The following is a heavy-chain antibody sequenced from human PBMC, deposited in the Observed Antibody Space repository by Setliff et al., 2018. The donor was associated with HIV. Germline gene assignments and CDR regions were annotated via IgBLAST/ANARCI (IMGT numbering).Heavy chain of an antibody. J-gene: IGHJ6*02. CDR3: ARDLRDGFEEWFSTLDDGMDV. Sequence: ASVKVSCKTSGYIFIRYYIFWVRQAPGQGLERMGNINPHTGVTKYAEKFQGRVTMTRDTSINTIYMELSRLRSDDTAVYYCARDLRDGFEEWFSTLDDGMDVWGQGTTVTVSS. D-gene: IGHD3-3*01. V-gene: IGHV1-2*02. CDR1: GYIFIRYY. CDR2: INPHTGVT.